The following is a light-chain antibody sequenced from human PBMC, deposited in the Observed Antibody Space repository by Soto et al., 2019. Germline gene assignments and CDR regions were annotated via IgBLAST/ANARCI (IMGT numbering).Light chain of an antibody. V-gene: IGKV3-11*01. CDR2: DAS. CDR1: QSVDND. J-gene: IGKJ4*01. CDR3: QQRNYWPIS. Sequence: EIVMTQSPATLSVSPGDRATLSCRASQSVDNDLAWYQQKPGQPPRLLIYDASKRATGIPARFSGSGSGTDFTLTISSVEPQDFAIYYCQQRNYWPISFGGGTKVEMK.